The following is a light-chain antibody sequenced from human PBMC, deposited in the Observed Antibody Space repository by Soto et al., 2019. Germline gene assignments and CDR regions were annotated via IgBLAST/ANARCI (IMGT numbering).Light chain of an antibody. V-gene: IGKV2-30*01. CDR1: QSLVYSDGNTY. CDR2: KVS. Sequence: EVVMTQSPLSLPVTLGQPASISCRSSQSLVYSDGNTYLNWFQQRPGQSPRRLIYKVSNRDSGVPDRFSGSGSGTDLTLKISRVEDEDVRVYYCLQGTHWSPITCGPGTKVDIK. CDR3: LQGTHWSPIT. J-gene: IGKJ3*01.